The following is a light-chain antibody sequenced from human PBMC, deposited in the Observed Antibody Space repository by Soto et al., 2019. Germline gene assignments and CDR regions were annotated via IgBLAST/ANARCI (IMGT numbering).Light chain of an antibody. CDR2: DAF. V-gene: IGKV1-33*01. CDR1: QDIKNY. J-gene: IGKJ4*01. Sequence: DLQMTQSPSSLSAFVGDSITITCQASQDIKNYLNWYQHKPGKAPKLLIYDAFKSDTGVPSRFSGSGSGIDFTFTISSLQPEDIATYFCQQYDSLPPTFGGGTRVDI. CDR3: QQYDSLPPT.